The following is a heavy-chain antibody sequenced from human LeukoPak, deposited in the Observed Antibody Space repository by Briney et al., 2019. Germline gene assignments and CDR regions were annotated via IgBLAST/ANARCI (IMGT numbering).Heavy chain of an antibody. D-gene: IGHD3-22*01. CDR3: ARDRLTYYYDSSGYYLGGEFDY. Sequence: GGSLRLSCAASGFTFSSYAMHWVRQAPGKGLEWVAVISYDGSNKYYADSVKGRFTISRDNSKNTLYLQMNSLRDEDTAVYYCARDRLTYYYDSSGYYLGGEFDYWGQGTLVTVSS. V-gene: IGHV3-30-3*01. CDR2: ISYDGSNK. CDR1: GFTFSSYA. J-gene: IGHJ4*02.